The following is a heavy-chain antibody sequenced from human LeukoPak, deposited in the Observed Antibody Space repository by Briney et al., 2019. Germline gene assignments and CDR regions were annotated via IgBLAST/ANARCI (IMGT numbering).Heavy chain of an antibody. J-gene: IGHJ6*03. CDR2: IYYSGST. V-gene: IGHV4-59*01. Sequence: PSETLSLTWTVTGGSISSYCWNWIRQPPWKGLEWLGSIYYSGSTNYNPSLKSRVTISVDTSKNQFSLKLSSVTAADTAVYYCARVSDFWSGYHYYYMDVWGKGTTVTVSS. CDR3: ARVSDFWSGYHYYYMDV. CDR1: GGSISSYC. D-gene: IGHD3-3*01.